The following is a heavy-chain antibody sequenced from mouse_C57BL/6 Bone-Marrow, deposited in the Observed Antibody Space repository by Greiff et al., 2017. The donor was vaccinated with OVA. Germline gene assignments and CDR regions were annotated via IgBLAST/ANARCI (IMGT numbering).Heavy chain of an antibody. CDR3: ARKRDSNWYFDV. J-gene: IGHJ1*03. V-gene: IGHV2-2*01. CDR1: GFSLTSYG. D-gene: IGHD2-5*01. CDR2: IWSGGST. Sequence: VQGVESGPGLVQPSQSLSITCTVSGFSLTSYGVHWVRQSPGKGLEWLGVIWSGGSTDSNAAFISRLSISKDNSKSQVFFKMNSLQADDTAIYYCARKRDSNWYFDVWGTGTTVTVSS.